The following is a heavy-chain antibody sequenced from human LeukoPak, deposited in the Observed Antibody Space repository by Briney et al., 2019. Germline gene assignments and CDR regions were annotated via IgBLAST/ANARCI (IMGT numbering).Heavy chain of an antibody. CDR1: GGSFSGYY. CDR3: ARLSYYYDSSGYYDY. V-gene: IGHV4-34*01. J-gene: IGHJ4*02. Sequence: PSETLSLTCAVYGGSFSGYYWSWIRQPPGKGLKWIGEINHSGSTNYNPSLKSRVTISVDTSKNQFSLKLSSVTAADTAVYYCARLSYYYDSSGYYDYWGQGTLVTVSS. CDR2: INHSGST. D-gene: IGHD3-22*01.